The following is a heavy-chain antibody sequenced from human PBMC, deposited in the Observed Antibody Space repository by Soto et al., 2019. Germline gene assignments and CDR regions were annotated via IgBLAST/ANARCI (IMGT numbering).Heavy chain of an antibody. CDR2: IYPGDSYT. Sequence: PGESLKISCKGSGYTFNTNWIGWVRQMPGKGLEWMGIIYPGDSYTRYSPSFQGQVTISADKSISTAYLQWSSLKASDTAMYYCARQVAHGYYFYGMDVWGQGTTVTVSS. V-gene: IGHV5-51*01. J-gene: IGHJ6*02. D-gene: IGHD5-12*01. CDR1: GYTFNTNW. CDR3: ARQVAHGYYFYGMDV.